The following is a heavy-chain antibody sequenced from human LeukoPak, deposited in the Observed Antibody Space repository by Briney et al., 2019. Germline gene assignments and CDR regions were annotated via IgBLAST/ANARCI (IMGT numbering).Heavy chain of an antibody. CDR2: IYYSGST. D-gene: IGHD5-12*01. V-gene: IGHV4-30-4*08. CDR3: ARGATIGDDYYYMDV. Sequence: PSQTLSLTCTASGASISSGVYYWSWIRQHPGKGLEWIGYIYYSGSTNYNPSLKSRVTISVDTSKNQFSLKLSSVTAADTAVYYCARGATIGDDYYYMDVWGKGTTVTVSS. CDR1: GASISSGVYY. J-gene: IGHJ6*03.